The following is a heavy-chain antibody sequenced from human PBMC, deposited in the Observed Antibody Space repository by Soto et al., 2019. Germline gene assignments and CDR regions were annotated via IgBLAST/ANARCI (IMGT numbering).Heavy chain of an antibody. V-gene: IGHV3-74*03. D-gene: IGHD3-3*01. Sequence: GGSLRLSCAASGSTFSLYWMHWVRQAPGKGLEWVSGINSDGTGSTYADPVEGRFTTSRDNAKNTLYLQMNSLRAEDTAVYYSARGIYDAPFVFDTWRRGILDTVSS. CDR3: ARGIYDAPFVFDT. J-gene: IGHJ5*02. CDR1: GSTFSLYW. CDR2: INSDGTGS.